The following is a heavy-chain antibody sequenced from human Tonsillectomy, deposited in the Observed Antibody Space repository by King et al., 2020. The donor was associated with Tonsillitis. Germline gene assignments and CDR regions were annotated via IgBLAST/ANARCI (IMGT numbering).Heavy chain of an antibody. Sequence: QLVQSGGGLVQPGGSLRLSCAASGFTFSSYAMIWVRQAPGKGLEWVSVISYSGGITYYADSVKGRFTISRDYSKNTLFLQINSLSAEDTAVYYCAKEPYDTSGYYSDYWGQGTLATVSS. J-gene: IGHJ4*02. CDR2: ISYSGGIT. CDR1: GFTFSSYA. CDR3: AKEPYDTSGYYSDY. V-gene: IGHV3-23*04. D-gene: IGHD3-22*01.